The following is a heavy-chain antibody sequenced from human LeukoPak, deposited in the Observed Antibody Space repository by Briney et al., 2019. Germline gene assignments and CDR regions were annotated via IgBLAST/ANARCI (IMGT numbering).Heavy chain of an antibody. Sequence: PGGSLRLSCAASGFTFSSYAMSWVRQAPGKGLEWVSAISGSGGSTYYADSVKGRFTISRDNSKNTLYLQMNSLRAEDTAVYYCAKAFLGPSYYYGMDVWGQGTTVTVSS. D-gene: IGHD3-3*02. CDR2: ISGSGGST. CDR1: GFTFSSYA. J-gene: IGHJ6*02. V-gene: IGHV3-23*01. CDR3: AKAFLGPSYYYGMDV.